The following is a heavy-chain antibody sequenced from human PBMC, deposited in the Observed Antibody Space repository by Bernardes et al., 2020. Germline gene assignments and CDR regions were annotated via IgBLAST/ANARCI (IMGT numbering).Heavy chain of an antibody. D-gene: IGHD6-19*01. V-gene: IGHV4-59*01. CDR1: GGSISSYY. Sequence: SETLSLTCTVSGGSISSYYWSWIRQPPGKGLEWIGYIYYSGSTNYNPSLKSRVTISVDTSKNQFSLKLSSVTAADTAVYYCARVEQWLVRGVHPVGDAFDIWGQGTMVTVSS. CDR2: IYYSGST. J-gene: IGHJ3*02. CDR3: ARVEQWLVRGVHPVGDAFDI.